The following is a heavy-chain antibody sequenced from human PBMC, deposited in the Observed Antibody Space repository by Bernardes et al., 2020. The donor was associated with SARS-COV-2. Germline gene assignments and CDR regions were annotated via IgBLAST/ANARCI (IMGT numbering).Heavy chain of an antibody. Sequence: ASVKVSCKTSGYTFTGYNINWVRQAPGQGLEWMGRINPNSGDRDYAQNFQDMVTMTRDTSISTAYMELGRLTSDDTAVYYCARDLGTTTFSTRYNWFDPWGQGTLVTVSS. CDR3: ARDLGTTTFSTRYNWFDP. V-gene: IGHV1-2*06. D-gene: IGHD3-16*01. CDR2: INPNSGDR. J-gene: IGHJ5*02. CDR1: GYTFTGYN.